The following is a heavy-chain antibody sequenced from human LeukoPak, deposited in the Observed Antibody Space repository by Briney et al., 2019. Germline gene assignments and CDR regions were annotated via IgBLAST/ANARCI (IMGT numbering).Heavy chain of an antibody. D-gene: IGHD1-1*01. V-gene: IGHV1-18*04. Sequence: ASVKVSCKASGYTFTSYGISWVRQAPGQGLEWMGWISAYNGNTNYAQKLQGRVTMTTDTSTSTAYMELRSLRSDDTAVYYCARVRPRYNWSDGINWFDPWGQGTLVTVSS. CDR1: GYTFTSYG. CDR3: ARVRPRYNWSDGINWFDP. J-gene: IGHJ5*02. CDR2: ISAYNGNT.